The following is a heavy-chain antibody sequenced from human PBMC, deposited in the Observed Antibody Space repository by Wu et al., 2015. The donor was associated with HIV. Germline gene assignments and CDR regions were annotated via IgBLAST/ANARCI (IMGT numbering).Heavy chain of an antibody. D-gene: IGHD3-10*01. V-gene: IGHV1-69*05. J-gene: IGHJ4*02. CDR3: ARGGPNGGYYDTGIYYFDT. CDR2: IIPPFGTP. CDR1: GGTFSSYG. Sequence: QVQVVQSGAEVKKPGSSVKVSCKPSGGTFSSYGFTWVRQAPGQGLEWMGGIIPPFGTPNYAQKFQGRVTITTDGTDESTNTAYLELNNLRSEDTAVYFCARGGPNGGYYDTGIYYFDTWGQGTLVTVSS.